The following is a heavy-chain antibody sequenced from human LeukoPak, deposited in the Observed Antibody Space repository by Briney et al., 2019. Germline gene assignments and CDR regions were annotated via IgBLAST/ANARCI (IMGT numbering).Heavy chain of an antibody. CDR3: ARKIASTRLGVRYYYMDV. D-gene: IGHD2-2*01. Sequence: ASVKVSCKASGYTFISYDIVWLRQATGQGLEWMGYMNPKSGNTDYVQNFQGRVTMTRDTSITTAYMELSGLRTEDTAVYYCARKIASTRLGVRYYYMDVWGEGTTVTISS. CDR1: GYTFISYD. J-gene: IGHJ6*03. V-gene: IGHV1-8*01. CDR2: MNPKSGNT.